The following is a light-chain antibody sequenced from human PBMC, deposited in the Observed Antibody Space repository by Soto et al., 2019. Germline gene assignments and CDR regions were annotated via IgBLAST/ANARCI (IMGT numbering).Light chain of an antibody. CDR3: QQYNIGYT. Sequence: IQMTQSPSTLSASGGDRVTITCRASQSINKWVAWFQQKSGRAPKLLIYDAATLQSGVPSRFSGTGSGTDFSLTISSLQPEDFATYYCQQYNIGYTFGQGTRLDIK. J-gene: IGKJ2*01. V-gene: IGKV1-5*01. CDR2: DAA. CDR1: QSINKW.